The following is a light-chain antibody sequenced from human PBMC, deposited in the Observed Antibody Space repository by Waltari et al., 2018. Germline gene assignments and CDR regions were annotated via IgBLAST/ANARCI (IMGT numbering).Light chain of an antibody. V-gene: IGLV2-14*03. Sequence: QSALTQPASVSGSPGQSLTISCSGTTNDIGTYDYVSWYQHHPGKAPKLSIYDVSHRPSGVSSRFSGSKSGNTASLTVSGLQAEDEADYYCSSYTSTSTLVVFGGGTKLTVL. CDR1: TNDIGTYDY. J-gene: IGLJ2*01. CDR3: SSYTSTSTLVV. CDR2: DVS.